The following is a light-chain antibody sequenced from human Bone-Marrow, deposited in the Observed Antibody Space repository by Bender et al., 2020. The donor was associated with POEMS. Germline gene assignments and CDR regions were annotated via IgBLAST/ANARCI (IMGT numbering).Light chain of an antibody. CDR3: QVWHSNSDHVV. CDR2: QDN. J-gene: IGLJ7*01. CDR1: KVENKY. Sequence: SYEVTQPPSVSVSPGQTVSITCSGDKVENKYTSWYQQKAGQTPVLIIYQDNERPSGIPALFSGTNSGNTATLTISGTQAMDEADYYCQVWHSNSDHVVFGGGTQLTVL. V-gene: IGLV3-1*01.